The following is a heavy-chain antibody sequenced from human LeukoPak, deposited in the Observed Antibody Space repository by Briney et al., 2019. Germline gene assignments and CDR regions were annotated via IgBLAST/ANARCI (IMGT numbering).Heavy chain of an antibody. CDR2: INPNSGGT. CDR1: GYTFTGYY. Sequence: ASVKVSCKASGYTFTGYYMHWVRQAPGQGLEWMGWINPNSGGTNYARKFQGRVTMTRDTSISTAYMELSRLRSDDTAVYYCARTQMVVVAATPHFGYWGQGTLVTVSS. V-gene: IGHV1-2*02. D-gene: IGHD2-15*01. CDR3: ARTQMVVVAATPHFGY. J-gene: IGHJ4*02.